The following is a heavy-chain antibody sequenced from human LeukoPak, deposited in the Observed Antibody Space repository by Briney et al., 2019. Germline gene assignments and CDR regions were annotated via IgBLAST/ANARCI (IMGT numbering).Heavy chain of an antibody. CDR3: ATSLKYGFFDY. J-gene: IGHJ4*02. CDR2: MYTSGRS. D-gene: IGHD3-10*01. V-gene: IGHV4-4*07. CDR1: GGSISFYY. Sequence: PSETLSLTCTVSGGSISFYYWSWIRQPAGKGLEWIGRMYTSGRSNYNPSLKSRVTMSVDTSKNRFSLKLSSVTAADTAVYYCATSLKYGFFDYWGQGTLVTVSS.